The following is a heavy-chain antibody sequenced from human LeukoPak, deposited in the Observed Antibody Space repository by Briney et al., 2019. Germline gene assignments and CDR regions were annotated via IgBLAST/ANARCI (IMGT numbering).Heavy chain of an antibody. V-gene: IGHV4-34*01. Sequence: SETLSLTCAVYGGSFSGYYWNWIRQPPGKGLEWIGEINHSGSTHYNPSLKSRVTMSVDTSKNQFSMKLSSVTAADTAVYYCARDEATPLPGAYWGQGTLVTVSS. CDR1: GGSFSGYY. J-gene: IGHJ4*02. CDR2: INHSGST. CDR3: ARDEATPLPGAY. D-gene: IGHD5-12*01.